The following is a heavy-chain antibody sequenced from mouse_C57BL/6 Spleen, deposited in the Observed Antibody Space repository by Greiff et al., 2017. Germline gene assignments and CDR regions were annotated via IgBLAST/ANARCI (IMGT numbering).Heavy chain of an antibody. CDR1: GFTFSSYA. CDR2: ISDGGSYT. Sequence: EVHLVESGGGLVKPGGSLKLSCAASGFTFSSYAMSWVRQTPEKRLEWVATISDGGSYTYYPDNVKGRFTISRDNAKNNLYLQMSHLKSEDTAMYYCARDRYYVDYWGQGTTLTVSS. V-gene: IGHV5-4*01. J-gene: IGHJ2*01. CDR3: ARDRYYVDY.